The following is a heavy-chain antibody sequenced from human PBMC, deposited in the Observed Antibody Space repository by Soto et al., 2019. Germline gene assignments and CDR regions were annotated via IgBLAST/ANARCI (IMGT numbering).Heavy chain of an antibody. Sequence: QVQLVQSGAEVKDPGASVKVSCKTSGYTFTRNYIHWVRQAPGQGLEWMGVINTDGGRTSYAQNFQGRLTVISEMSTSTVYMELSSLKFDDTAVYYCSRTICVAAVSGGWWAYYFDSWGQGTLVTVSS. CDR2: INTDGGRT. CDR1: GYTFTRNY. V-gene: IGHV1-46*01. CDR3: SRTICVAAVSGGWWAYYFDS. J-gene: IGHJ4*02. D-gene: IGHD6-25*01.